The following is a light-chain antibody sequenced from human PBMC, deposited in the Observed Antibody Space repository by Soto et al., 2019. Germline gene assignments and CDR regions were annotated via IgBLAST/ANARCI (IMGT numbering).Light chain of an antibody. Sequence: EIVMTQSPATLSVSPGERATLSCRASQSVSSNLAWYQQKPGQAPRLLIYGASTRATGIPARFSGSGSGTECTLTISSLQAEEGAGYYCQQDNNWPPLTFGGGTKVEIK. CDR3: QQDNNWPPLT. CDR1: QSVSSN. CDR2: GAS. V-gene: IGKV3-15*01. J-gene: IGKJ4*01.